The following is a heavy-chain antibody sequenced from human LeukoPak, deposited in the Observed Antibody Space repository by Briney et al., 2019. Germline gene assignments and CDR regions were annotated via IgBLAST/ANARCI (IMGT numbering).Heavy chain of an antibody. J-gene: IGHJ4*02. CDR3: VKGIVVVTARAFAY. V-gene: IGHV3-64D*06. Sequence: GGSLRLSCSASGFTFSSYAMHWVRQAPGKGLEYVSAISSNGGSTYYADSVKGRFTISRDNSKNTLYLQMSSLRPEDTAVYYCVKGIVVVTARAFAYWGQGTLVTVSS. CDR1: GFTFSSYA. D-gene: IGHD2-21*02. CDR2: ISSNGGST.